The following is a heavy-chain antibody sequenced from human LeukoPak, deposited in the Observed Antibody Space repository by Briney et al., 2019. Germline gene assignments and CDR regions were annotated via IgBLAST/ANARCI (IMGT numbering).Heavy chain of an antibody. D-gene: IGHD2-2*01. CDR1: GFTVSSNY. V-gene: IGHV3-53*01. Sequence: GGSLRLSCAASGFTVSSNYISWVHQAPGKGLEWVSVIYSGGSTYYADSVKGRFTISRDNSKNTLYLQMNGLRADDTAVYYCARGYCSSTSCYVRDYYGLDVWGQGTTVTVSS. CDR2: IYSGGST. J-gene: IGHJ6*02. CDR3: ARGYCSSTSCYVRDYYGLDV.